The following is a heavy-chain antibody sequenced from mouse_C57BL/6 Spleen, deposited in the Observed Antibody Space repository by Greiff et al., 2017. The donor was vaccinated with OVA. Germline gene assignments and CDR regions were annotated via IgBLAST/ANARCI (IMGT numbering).Heavy chain of an antibody. D-gene: IGHD1-1*01. CDR1: GYTFTSYW. J-gene: IGHJ4*01. CDR2: IYPGSGST. V-gene: IGHV1-55*01. Sequence: VKLQQPGAELVKPGASVKMSCKASGYTFTSYWITWVKQRPGQGLEWIGDIYPGSGSTNYNEKFKSKATLTVDTSSSTAYMQLSSLTSEDSAVYYCARRGLLPRRYAMDYWGQGTSVTVSS. CDR3: ARRGLLPRRYAMDY.